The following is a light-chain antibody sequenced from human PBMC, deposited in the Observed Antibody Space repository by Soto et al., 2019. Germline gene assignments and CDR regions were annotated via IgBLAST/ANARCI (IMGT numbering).Light chain of an antibody. Sequence: QSALTQPASVSGSPGQSITISCTGTSSDVGDYNYVSWYQQHPGKAPKLMSYDVSNRPSWVSNRFSGSKSGNTASLTISGLQADDEADYYCSSYTSSSTPVVFGGGTKLTVL. CDR3: SSYTSSSTPVV. CDR2: DVS. J-gene: IGLJ2*01. CDR1: SSDVGDYNY. V-gene: IGLV2-14*01.